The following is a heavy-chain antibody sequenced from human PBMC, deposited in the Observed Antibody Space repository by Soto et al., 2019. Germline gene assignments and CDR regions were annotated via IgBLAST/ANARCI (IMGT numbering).Heavy chain of an antibody. V-gene: IGHV3-33*01. CDR2: IWYDGSNK. CDR3: ARDPNTHSGYHPNLLDY. J-gene: IGHJ4*01. CDR1: GFTFSSYG. Sequence: PGGSLRLSCTSAGFTFSSYGMHWVRQAPGKGLEWVAVIWYDGSNKYYAGSVKGRFTISRDNSKNTLYLQIDGLRAEDTAVYYCARDPNTHSGYHPNLLDYWGHGNLVTVSS. D-gene: IGHD5-12*01.